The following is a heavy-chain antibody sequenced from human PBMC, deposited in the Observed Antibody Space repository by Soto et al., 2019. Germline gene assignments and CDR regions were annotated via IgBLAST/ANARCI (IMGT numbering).Heavy chain of an antibody. CDR3: ARGKMLYYYYGMDV. Sequence: QVQLQQWGAGLLKPSETLSLTCAVYGGSFSGYYWSWIRQPPGKGLEWIGEINHSGSTNYNPSLKSRVTISVDTSKNQFSLKLSSVTAADTAVYYCARGKMLYYYYGMDVWGQGTTATVSS. V-gene: IGHV4-34*01. J-gene: IGHJ6*02. CDR2: INHSGST. D-gene: IGHD2-8*01. CDR1: GGSFSGYY.